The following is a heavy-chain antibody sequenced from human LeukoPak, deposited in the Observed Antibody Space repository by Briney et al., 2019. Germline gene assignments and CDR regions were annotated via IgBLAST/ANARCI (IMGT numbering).Heavy chain of an antibody. CDR3: ASHPSGVSSLSLLRFLEWLPGY. J-gene: IGHJ4*02. Sequence: GGSLRLSCAASGFTFSSYAMPWVRQAPGKGLEWVAVISYDGSNKYYADYVKGRFNISRDNCKNTLYLQMNSLRVEDTAVYYCASHPSGVSSLSLLRFLEWLPGYWGQGTMVTV. CDR1: GFTFSSYA. V-gene: IGHV3-30-3*01. D-gene: IGHD3-3*01. CDR2: ISYDGSNK.